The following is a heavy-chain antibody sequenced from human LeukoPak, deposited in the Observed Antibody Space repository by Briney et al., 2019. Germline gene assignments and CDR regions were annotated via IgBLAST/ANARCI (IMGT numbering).Heavy chain of an antibody. Sequence: SETLSLTCTVSGGSISSYYWSWIRQPPGKGLEWIGYIYYSGTTKYNPSLKSRVTISVDTSQNQFSLKLSSVTAADTAVYYCARAGAWQIDPWGQGTLVTVSS. CDR3: ARAGAWQIDP. V-gene: IGHV4-59*08. CDR1: GGSISSYY. CDR2: IYYSGTT. D-gene: IGHD3-10*01. J-gene: IGHJ5*02.